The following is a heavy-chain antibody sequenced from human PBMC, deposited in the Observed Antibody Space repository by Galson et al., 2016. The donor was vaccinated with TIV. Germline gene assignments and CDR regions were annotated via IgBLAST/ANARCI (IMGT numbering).Heavy chain of an antibody. D-gene: IGHD6-13*01. CDR3: ARGFSSYYFDY. CDR2: VSYDRSDK. Sequence: SLRLSCAASGFTFGSYGMHSVRHGPGKGLEWLAFVSYDRSDKNYADSVKGRFTISRDNFKNTLYLQMSSLRAEDTAVYYCARGFSSYYFDYWGQGTLVTVSS. V-gene: IGHV3-30*03. CDR1: GFTFGSYG. J-gene: IGHJ4*02.